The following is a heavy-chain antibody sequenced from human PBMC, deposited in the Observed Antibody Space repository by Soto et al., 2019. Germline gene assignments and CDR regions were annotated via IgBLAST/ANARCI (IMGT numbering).Heavy chain of an antibody. CDR1: GFTFSNYA. CDR2: ISGGGGST. D-gene: IGHD2-2*01. J-gene: IGHJ4*02. CDR3: ARIPATGPRHGDY. V-gene: IGHV3-23*01. Sequence: GSLRLSCAASGFTFSNYAMSWVRQAPGKGLEWVSTISGGGGSTYYADSVKGRFTISRHNSKNTLYLQMNSLRAEDTAVYYCARIPATGPRHGDYWGQGTLVTVSS.